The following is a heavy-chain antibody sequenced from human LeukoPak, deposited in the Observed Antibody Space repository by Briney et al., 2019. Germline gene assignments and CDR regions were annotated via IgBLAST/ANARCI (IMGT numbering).Heavy chain of an antibody. J-gene: IGHJ4*02. CDR3: ARDLRGNSMFFDY. CDR1: GYTFTGDY. Sequence: GASVKVSCKASGYTFTGDYIHWVRQAPGQGLEWMGWINPNSGGTHYPQKFQGRVTMTRDTSISTAYMELSGLGPDDTAVYFCARDLRGNSMFFDYWGQGTLVTVSS. V-gene: IGHV1-2*02. CDR2: INPNSGGT. D-gene: IGHD4-23*01.